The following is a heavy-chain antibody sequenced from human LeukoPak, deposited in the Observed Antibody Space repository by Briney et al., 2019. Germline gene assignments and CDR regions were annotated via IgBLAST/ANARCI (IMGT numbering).Heavy chain of an antibody. V-gene: IGHV1-18*01. CDR3: ARGDPGGFGELIDY. J-gene: IGHJ4*02. D-gene: IGHD3-10*01. CDR2: ISAYNGNT. CDR1: GYTFTNYG. Sequence: GASVKVSCKASGYTFTNYGITWVRQAPGQGLEYMGWISAYNGNTNSAQKVQGRVTMTTDTSTSTAYMELTSLISEDTAMYYCARGDPGGFGELIDYWGQGTLVTVSS.